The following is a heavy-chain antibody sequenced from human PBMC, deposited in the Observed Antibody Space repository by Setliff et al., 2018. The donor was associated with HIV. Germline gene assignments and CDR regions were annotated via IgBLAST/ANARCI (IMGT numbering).Heavy chain of an antibody. D-gene: IGHD3-22*01. Sequence: PSETLSLTCAVYGGSVSGYYWSWIRQPPGKGLEWIGSIYYSGTTYYNPSLKSRVTISVDRSKNQFSLKLSSVTAADTAVYYCARHSITLVVGVPERDDAFDIWGQGTMVTVSS. V-gene: IGHV4-39*01. CDR3: ARHSITLVVGVPERDDAFDI. J-gene: IGHJ3*02. CDR2: IYYSGTT. CDR1: GGSVSGYY.